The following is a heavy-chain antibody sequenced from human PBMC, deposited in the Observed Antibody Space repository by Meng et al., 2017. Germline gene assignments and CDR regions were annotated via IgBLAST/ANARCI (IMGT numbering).Heavy chain of an antibody. CDR2: ISDSGTT. Sequence: SETLSLTCIVSGGSISSYYWSWIRQPPGKGLEWIGYISDSGTTKYNPSLTSRVIISVDTSKSQFSLKLSSVTAADTAVYYCAKDSPYYYGSGSWGYDAFDIWGQGTMVTVSS. D-gene: IGHD3-10*01. CDR3: AKDSPYYYGSGSWGYDAFDI. J-gene: IGHJ3*02. V-gene: IGHV4-59*01. CDR1: GGSISSYY.